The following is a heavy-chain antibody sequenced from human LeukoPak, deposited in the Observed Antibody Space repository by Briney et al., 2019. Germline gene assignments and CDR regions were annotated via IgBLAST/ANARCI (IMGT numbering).Heavy chain of an antibody. J-gene: IGHJ4*02. CDR1: GYTFTGYY. D-gene: IGHD3-22*01. V-gene: IGHV1-2*02. CDR3: ARDFTTYYYDSSGYPLGF. CDR2: INPNSGGT. Sequence: GASVKVSCKASGYTFTGYYKHWVRQAPGQGLEWMGWINPNSGGTNYAQKFQGRVTMTRDTSISTAYMELSRLRSDDTAVYYCARDFTTYYYDSSGYPLGFWGQGTLVTVSS.